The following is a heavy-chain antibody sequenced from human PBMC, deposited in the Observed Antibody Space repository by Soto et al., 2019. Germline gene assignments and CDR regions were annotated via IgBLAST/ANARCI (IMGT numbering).Heavy chain of an antibody. D-gene: IGHD6-13*01. CDR2: IFFLGST. V-gene: IGHV4-61*01. J-gene: IGHJ4*02. CDR1: GGSIGNSTYY. CDR3: ARQFSPAAAEYYFDH. Sequence: SDTLSLTCTVTGGSIGNSTYYWNWIRHLPGKGLEWIGYIFFLGSTNYNPSLKSRVTISVDTSKNQFSLKLRSVTTADTAVYYCARQFSPAAAEYYFDHWGQGTPVTVSS.